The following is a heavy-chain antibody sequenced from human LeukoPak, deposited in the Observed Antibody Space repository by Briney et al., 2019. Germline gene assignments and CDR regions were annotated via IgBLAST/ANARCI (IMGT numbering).Heavy chain of an antibody. J-gene: IGHJ6*03. CDR3: ARERGYRQGDRYYYMDV. Sequence: KPSETLSLTCTVSGGSISSSSYYWGWIRQPPGKGLEWIGSIYYSGSTYYNPSLKSRVTISVDTSKNQFSLKLSSVTAADTAVYYCARERGYRQGDRYYYMDVWGKGTTVTVSS. CDR1: GGSISSSSYY. V-gene: IGHV4-39*02. D-gene: IGHD5-18*01. CDR2: IYYSGST.